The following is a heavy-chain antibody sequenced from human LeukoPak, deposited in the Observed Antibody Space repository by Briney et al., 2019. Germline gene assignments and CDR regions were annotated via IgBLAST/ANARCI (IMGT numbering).Heavy chain of an antibody. CDR1: GGSFSGYY. V-gene: IGHV4-34*01. CDR3: ARHARYFYYFDY. J-gene: IGHJ4*02. D-gene: IGHD1-14*01. CDR2: INHSGST. Sequence: KPSETLSLTCAVYGGSFSGYYWSWIRQPPGKGLEWLGEINHSGSTNYNPSLKSRVTISVDTSKNQFSLKLSSVTAADTAVYYCARHARYFYYFDYWGQGTLVTVSS.